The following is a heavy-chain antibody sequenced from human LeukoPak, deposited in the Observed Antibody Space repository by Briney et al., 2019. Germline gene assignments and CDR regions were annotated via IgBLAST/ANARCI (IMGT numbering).Heavy chain of an antibody. Sequence: PGGSLRLSCAASGFTFKSFGMHWVRQAPGKGLEWVAIIAYDGNYKHYADSVKGRFTISRDNAKNTLYLQMNSLRAEDTAVYYCARDVQAGPGYWGQGSLVTVSS. CDR3: ARDVQAGPGY. V-gene: IGHV3-30*03. CDR1: GFTFKSFG. CDR2: IAYDGNYK. J-gene: IGHJ4*02. D-gene: IGHD6-19*01.